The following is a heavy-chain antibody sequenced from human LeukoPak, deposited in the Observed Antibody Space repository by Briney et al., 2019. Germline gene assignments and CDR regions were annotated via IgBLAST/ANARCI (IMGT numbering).Heavy chain of an antibody. CDR3: AKDLTGSGSYYGAFDI. CDR2: ISNSGGRI. V-gene: IGHV3-23*01. Sequence: GGSLRLSCAASGFTFSDYYISWVRQAPGKGLEWVSGISNSGGRIYLADSVKGRFTISRDNSKNTLYLQMNSLRAEDTAVYYCAKDLTGSGSYYGAFDIWGQGTMVTVSS. J-gene: IGHJ3*02. CDR1: GFTFSDYY. D-gene: IGHD3-10*01.